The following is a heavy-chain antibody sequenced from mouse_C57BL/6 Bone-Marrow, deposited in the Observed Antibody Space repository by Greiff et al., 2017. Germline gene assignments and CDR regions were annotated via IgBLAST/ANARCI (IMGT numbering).Heavy chain of an antibody. CDR2: IDPETGGT. Sequence: VKLQQSGAELVRPGASVTLSCKASGYTFTDYEMHWVKQTPVHGLEWIGAIDPETGGTAYNQKFKGKAILTADKSSSTAYMELRSLTSEDSAVYYCTGYHHSNYWYFDVWGTGTTVTVSS. CDR3: TGYHHSNYWYFDV. J-gene: IGHJ1*03. V-gene: IGHV1-15*01. CDR1: GYTFTDYE. D-gene: IGHD2-5*01.